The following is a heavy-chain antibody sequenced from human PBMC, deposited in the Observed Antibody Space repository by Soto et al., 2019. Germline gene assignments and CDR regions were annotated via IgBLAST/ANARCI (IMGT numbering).Heavy chain of an antibody. Sequence: SETLSLTCAVSGASVSSTKLWSWGRRSPGEGLEWIGDIHHNETTNYNPTLKSRVSISVDTSKNQFSLKLSSVTAADTAVYYCARGLISGSQYSGGWYYFDSWGQGTQVTVSS. J-gene: IGHJ4*02. CDR1: GASVSSTKL. V-gene: IGHV4-4*02. CDR3: ARGLISGSQYSGGWYYFDS. D-gene: IGHD1-26*01. CDR2: IHHNETT.